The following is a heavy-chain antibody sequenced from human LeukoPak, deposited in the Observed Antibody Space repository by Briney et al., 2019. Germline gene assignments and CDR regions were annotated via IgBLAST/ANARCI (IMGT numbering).Heavy chain of an antibody. CDR3: ARSGNIAAPPSQYYYYYYMDV. D-gene: IGHD6-6*01. CDR1: GYTFTSYG. J-gene: IGHJ6*03. Sequence: ASVKVSCKASGYTFTSYGISWVRQAPGQGLEWMGWISAYNGNTNYAQKLQGRVTMTTDTSTSTAYMELRSLRSDDTAVCYCARSGNIAAPPSQYYYYYYMDVWGKGTTVTVSS. CDR2: ISAYNGNT. V-gene: IGHV1-18*01.